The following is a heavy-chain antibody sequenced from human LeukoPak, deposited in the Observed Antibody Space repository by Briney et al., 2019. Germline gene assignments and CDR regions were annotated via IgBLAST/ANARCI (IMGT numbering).Heavy chain of an antibody. CDR1: GFTFSSYW. CDR3: ARRSAAKDAFDI. D-gene: IGHD6-25*01. CDR2: INSDGGST. V-gene: IGHV3-74*01. Sequence: GGSLRLSCAASGFTFSSYWMHWVRQAPGKGLVWVSRINSDGGSTSYTDSVKGRFTISRGNAKNTLYLQMNSLRAEDTAVYYCARRSAAKDAFDIWGQGTKVTVSS. J-gene: IGHJ3*02.